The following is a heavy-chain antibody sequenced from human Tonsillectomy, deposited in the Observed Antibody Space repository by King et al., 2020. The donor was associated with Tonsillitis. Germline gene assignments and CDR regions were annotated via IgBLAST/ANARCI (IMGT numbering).Heavy chain of an antibody. Sequence: VQLVESGAEVKKPGASMKVSCTASGYTFTDYYMHWVRQAPGEGLEWLGWINPNSGGTNYAQKFQGRVTMTRDTSITTAYMELSRLRSDDTAVYYCARDLADTTGSYYGFDIWGQGTMVTVSS. J-gene: IGHJ3*02. CDR2: INPNSGGT. CDR1: GYTFTDYY. V-gene: IGHV1-2*02. CDR3: ARDLADTTGSYYGFDI. D-gene: IGHD1-1*01.